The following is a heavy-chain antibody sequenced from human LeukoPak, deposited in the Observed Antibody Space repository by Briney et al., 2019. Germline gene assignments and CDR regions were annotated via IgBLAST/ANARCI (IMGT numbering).Heavy chain of an antibody. CDR1: EFTFRSYS. CDR2: ISSSSSTI. D-gene: IGHD1-26*01. CDR3: ARGGAGPGFDY. Sequence: PGGPLKPPGPPSEFTFRSYSMNWVGKAPGRGREGVSYISSSSSTIYYADSVKGRFSISRDNAKNSLYLQMNSLRDEDTAVYYCARGGAGPGFDYWGQGTLVTVSS. V-gene: IGHV3-48*02. J-gene: IGHJ4*02.